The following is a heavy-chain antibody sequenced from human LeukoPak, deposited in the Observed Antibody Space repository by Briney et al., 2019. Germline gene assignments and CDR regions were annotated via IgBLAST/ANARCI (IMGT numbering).Heavy chain of an antibody. Sequence: ASVKVSCKASGYTFTGYYMHWVRQAPGQGLEWMGRINPNSGGTNYAQKCQGRVTMTRDTSISTAYMELSRLRSDDTAVYYCARPHTVLYNWFDPWGQGTLVTVSS. CDR1: GYTFTGYY. J-gene: IGHJ5*02. D-gene: IGHD4-11*01. CDR2: INPNSGGT. CDR3: ARPHTVLYNWFDP. V-gene: IGHV1-2*06.